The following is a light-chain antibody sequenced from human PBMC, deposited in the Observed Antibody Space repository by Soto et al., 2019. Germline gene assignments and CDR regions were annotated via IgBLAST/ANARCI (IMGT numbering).Light chain of an antibody. Sequence: QPALTQPASVSGSPGQSITISCTGTSSDVGSYNLVSWYQQHPHKAPKLMIYEGSKRPSGVSNRFSGSKSGNTASLTISGLQAEDEADYYCCSYAGSSTYVFGTGTKVTVL. CDR3: CSYAGSSTYV. CDR1: SSDVGSYNL. V-gene: IGLV2-23*01. J-gene: IGLJ1*01. CDR2: EGS.